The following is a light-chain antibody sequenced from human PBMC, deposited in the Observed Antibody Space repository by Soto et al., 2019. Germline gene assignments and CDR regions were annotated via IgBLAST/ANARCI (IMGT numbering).Light chain of an antibody. J-gene: IGLJ1*01. Sequence: SVLTQLAPVSESRGQSLTFSCCGTGSDVVGYNYVSWYQQQPGKAPKFMIYDVTNRPSGVSNRFSGSKSGNMASLTISGLQAEEEADYYCCSYTTTNTRQIVFGTGTKVTVL. CDR2: DVT. CDR3: CSYTTTNTRQIV. V-gene: IGLV2-14*01. CDR1: GSDVVGYNY.